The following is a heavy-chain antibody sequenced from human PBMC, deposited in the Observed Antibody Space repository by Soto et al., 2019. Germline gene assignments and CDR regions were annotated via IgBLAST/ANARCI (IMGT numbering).Heavy chain of an antibody. J-gene: IGHJ4*02. CDR3: AIGEWLSTSYFNF. D-gene: IGHD3-3*01. CDR2: IYDNGNT. V-gene: IGHV3-53*01. CDR1: GFAVSDTY. Sequence: EVQLAESGGGLIQPGGSLRLSCAASGFAVSDTYMSWFRQAPGKGLECVSVIYDNGNTYYAESVSGRFTISRDHSRNTVYLQVDSLRVEDTAVYHCAIGEWLSTSYFNFWGKGTLVTVSS.